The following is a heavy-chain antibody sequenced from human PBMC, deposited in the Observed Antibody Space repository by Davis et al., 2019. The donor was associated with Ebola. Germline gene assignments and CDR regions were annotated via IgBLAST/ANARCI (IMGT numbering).Heavy chain of an antibody. D-gene: IGHD2-8*01. V-gene: IGHV3-15*01. CDR2: IKSKSEGGTT. J-gene: IGHJ6*03. Sequence: PGGSLRLSCKASGFTFRNAWVSWVRQAPGGGLEWVGRIKSKSEGGTTEYSAPVKDRFTISRDDSRNTLFLQMNGLKTEDTAVYYCATRLECTKGECSGYYYMNVWGKGTTVTVSS. CDR3: ATRLECTKGECSGYYYMNV. CDR1: GFTFRNAW.